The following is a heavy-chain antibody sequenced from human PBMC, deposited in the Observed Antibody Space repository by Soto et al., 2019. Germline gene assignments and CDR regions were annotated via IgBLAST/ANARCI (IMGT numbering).Heavy chain of an antibody. CDR2: ISYDGSNK. J-gene: IGHJ6*02. Sequence: QVQLVESGGGVVQPGRSLRLSCAASGFTFSSYAMHWVRQAPGKVLERVAVISYDGSNKYYADSVKGRFTISRDNSKNTLYLQMNSLRAEDTAVYYCARDGGAVAGYYYYYGMDVWGQGTTVTVSS. V-gene: IGHV3-30-3*01. D-gene: IGHD6-19*01. CDR1: GFTFSSYA. CDR3: ARDGGAVAGYYYYYGMDV.